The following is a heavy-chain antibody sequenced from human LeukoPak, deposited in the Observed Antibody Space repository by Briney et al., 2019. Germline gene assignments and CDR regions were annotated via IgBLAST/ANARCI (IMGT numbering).Heavy chain of an antibody. J-gene: IGHJ5*02. D-gene: IGHD1-14*01. V-gene: IGHV3-74*01. CDR2: INSDGSTT. CDR1: GFTFSSYW. Sequence: GGSLRLSCAASGFTFSSYWMHWVRQAPGKGLVWVSRINSDGSTTTYADSVKGRFTISGDDAKNTLYLQMNSLRADDTAMYYCARGRGPRGWFDPWGQGTLVTVSS. CDR3: ARGRGPRGWFDP.